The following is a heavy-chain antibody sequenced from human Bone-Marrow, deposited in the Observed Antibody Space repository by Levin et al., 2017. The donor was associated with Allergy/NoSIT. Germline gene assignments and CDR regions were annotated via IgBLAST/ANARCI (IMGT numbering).Heavy chain of an antibody. D-gene: IGHD6-13*01. V-gene: IGHV3-48*01. CDR3: ARDVRPAAGFFYYHGMDL. J-gene: IGHJ6*02. Sequence: PGGSLRLSCTASQFSFSSYSMNWVRQAPGKGLEWISYISSSISTIYYADSVKGRFTISRDNAKNSLYLQMNSLRAEDTAVYYCARDVRPAAGFFYYHGMDLWGQGTTVTVSS. CDR1: QFSFSSYS. CDR2: ISSSISTI.